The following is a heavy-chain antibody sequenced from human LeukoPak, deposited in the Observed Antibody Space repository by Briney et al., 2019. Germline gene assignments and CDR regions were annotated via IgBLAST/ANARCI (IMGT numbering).Heavy chain of an antibody. CDR2: ISGSGGST. CDR1: GFTFSSYA. CDR3: ARHYMTTVTKGAFDI. D-gene: IGHD4-17*01. V-gene: IGHV3-23*01. J-gene: IGHJ3*02. Sequence: GGSLRLSCAASGFTFSSYAVSWVRQAPGKGLEWVSSISGSGGSTYSADSVKGRFTISRDNSKNTLYLQMNSLRAEDTAVYYCARHYMTTVTKGAFDIWGQGTMVTVSS.